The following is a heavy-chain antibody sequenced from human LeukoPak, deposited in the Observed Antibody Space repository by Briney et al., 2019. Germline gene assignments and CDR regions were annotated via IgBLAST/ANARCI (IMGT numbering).Heavy chain of an antibody. V-gene: IGHV4-59*01. D-gene: IGHD3-10*01. CDR1: GGSISSYY. Sequence: SETLSLTCTVSGGSISSYYWSWIRQPPGKGLEWIGYIYYSGSTNYNPSLKSRVTISVDTSKNQFSLKLSSVTAADTAVYYCARVPQLIDAFDIWGQGTMVTVSS. CDR2: IYYSGST. CDR3: ARVPQLIDAFDI. J-gene: IGHJ3*02.